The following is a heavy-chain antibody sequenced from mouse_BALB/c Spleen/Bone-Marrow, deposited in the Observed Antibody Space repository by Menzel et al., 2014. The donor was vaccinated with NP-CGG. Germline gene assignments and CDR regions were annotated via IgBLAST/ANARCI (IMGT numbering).Heavy chain of an antibody. CDR2: ISYDGSN. CDR1: GYSITSGYY. Sequence: EVKLVESGPGLVKPSQSLSLTCSVTGYSITSGYYWNWIRQFPGNKLEWMGYISYDGSNNYNPSLKNRISITRDTSKNQFFLKLNSVTTEDTATYYCASLLAYWGQGTLVTVSA. V-gene: IGHV3-6*02. J-gene: IGHJ3*01. CDR3: ASLLAY.